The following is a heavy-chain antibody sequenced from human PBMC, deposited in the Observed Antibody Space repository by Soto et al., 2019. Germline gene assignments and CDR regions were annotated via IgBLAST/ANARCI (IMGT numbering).Heavy chain of an antibody. J-gene: IGHJ4*02. V-gene: IGHV3-11*06. Sequence: GGSLRLSCEGSGFTFSDYYISWIRQAPGKGLEWISYSSNSGTFSRYADSVKGLFSIARDNTKHLLYLQMNCLRAEDTAVYYCARSGDNYNRLDYWGQGTPVTVSS. CDR1: GFTFSDYY. CDR2: SSNSGTFS. CDR3: ARSGDNYNRLDY. D-gene: IGHD1-1*01.